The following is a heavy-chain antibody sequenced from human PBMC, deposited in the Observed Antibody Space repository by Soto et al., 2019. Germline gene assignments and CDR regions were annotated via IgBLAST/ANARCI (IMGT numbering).Heavy chain of an antibody. D-gene: IGHD4-4*01. CDR3: AFPATNDFDY. CDR2: VYHSGST. V-gene: IGHV4-4*02. CDR1: GDSINTNNW. Sequence: QVPLQESGPGLVKPSGTLSLTCAVSGDSINTNNWWSWVRQPPGKGLEWIGEVYHSGSTNYNPSLKSRVAISIVQSKNQFSLTVTAVTAADTAVYYCAFPATNDFDYWGQGILVTVSS. J-gene: IGHJ4*02.